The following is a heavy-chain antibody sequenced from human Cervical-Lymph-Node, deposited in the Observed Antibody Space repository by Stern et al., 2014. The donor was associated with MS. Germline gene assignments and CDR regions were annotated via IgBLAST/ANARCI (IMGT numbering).Heavy chain of an antibody. Sequence: MQLVESGAEVKKPGYSMNVSCKTSGGTFSSSYAITWMRQAPGQGLEWMGRIIPILGLANYAQKFQGRVTITADTSTSTTYMELSSLRSEDTAVYYCARGVVSNRAAATLHNLFDPWGQGTLVTVSS. J-gene: IGHJ5*02. CDR3: ARGVVSNRAAATLHNLFDP. CDR2: IIPILGLA. V-gene: IGHV1-69*09. CDR1: GGTFSSSYA. D-gene: IGHD2-15*01.